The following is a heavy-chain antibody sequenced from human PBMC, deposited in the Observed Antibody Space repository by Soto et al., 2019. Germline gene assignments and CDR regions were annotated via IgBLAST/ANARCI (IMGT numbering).Heavy chain of an antibody. CDR3: TRGYAMDV. CDR2: MNLNSGKT. CDR1: GYTFSNFD. V-gene: IGHV1-8*01. Sequence: ASVKVSCKVAGYTFSNFDINWVRQATGHGLEWMGWMNLNSGKTGYAQKFQGRIAMTRNSSISIAYMELSSLRSEDTAVYYCTRGYAMDVWG. J-gene: IGHJ6*02.